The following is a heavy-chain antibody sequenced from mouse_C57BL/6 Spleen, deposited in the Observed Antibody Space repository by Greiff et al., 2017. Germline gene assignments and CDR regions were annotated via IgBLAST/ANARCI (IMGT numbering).Heavy chain of an antibody. CDR1: GYTFTSYW. J-gene: IGHJ2*01. CDR2: IDPSDSYT. CDR3: ATTIWVVFDY. D-gene: IGHD1-1*01. V-gene: IGHV1-69*01. Sequence: VQLQQPGAELVMPGASVKLSCKASGYTFTSYWMHWVKQRPGQGLEWIGEIDPSDSYTNYNHKFKGKSTLTVDKSSSTAYMQLSSLTSEDSAVYYCATTIWVVFDYWGQGTTLTVSS.